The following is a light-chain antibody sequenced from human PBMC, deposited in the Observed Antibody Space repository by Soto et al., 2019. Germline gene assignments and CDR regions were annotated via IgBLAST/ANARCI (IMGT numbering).Light chain of an antibody. CDR3: QQHSNWPLT. Sequence: EIVLIQSPATLSLSPGERATLSCRASQSVSSNLAWYQQNPGQAPRLLIFAASSRAAGIPARFSGSGSGTDFTLTISSLDPEDFAVYYCQQHSNWPLTFGGGTKVEIK. J-gene: IGKJ4*01. CDR1: QSVSSN. V-gene: IGKV3-11*01. CDR2: AAS.